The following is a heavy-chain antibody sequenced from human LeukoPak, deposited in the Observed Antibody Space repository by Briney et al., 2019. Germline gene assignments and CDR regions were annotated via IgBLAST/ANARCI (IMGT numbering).Heavy chain of an antibody. D-gene: IGHD1-1*01. CDR1: GFTFSSCE. CDR2: ISRSASTI. Sequence: GGSLRLSCAASGFTFSSCEMNWVRQAPGKGLEWVSYISRSASTIYYADSVKGRFTISRDNSKNTLYLQMNSLRAEDTAVYYCAKDRWTEVDAFDIWGQGTMVTVSS. V-gene: IGHV3-48*03. J-gene: IGHJ3*02. CDR3: AKDRWTEVDAFDI.